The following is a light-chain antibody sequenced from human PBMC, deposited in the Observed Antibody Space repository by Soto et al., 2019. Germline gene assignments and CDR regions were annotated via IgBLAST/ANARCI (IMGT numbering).Light chain of an antibody. CDR1: QSFSNY. CDR3: QQSYGTPIT. CDR2: VAS. V-gene: IGKV1-39*01. Sequence: DIQMTQSPSSVSASVGDRITITCRTSQSFSNYLTWYQHKPGKAPKLLIYVASSLQSEVPSRFSGSGSGTDFTLTITSLQPEDFATYYCQQSYGTPITFGQGTRLEIK. J-gene: IGKJ5*01.